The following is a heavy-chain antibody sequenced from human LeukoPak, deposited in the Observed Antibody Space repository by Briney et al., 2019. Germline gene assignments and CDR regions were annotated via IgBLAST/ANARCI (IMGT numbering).Heavy chain of an antibody. CDR3: ARAGTLAYCGGDCYETDAFDI. V-gene: IGHV3-21*01. CDR2: ISSSSSYI. CDR1: GFTFSSYS. D-gene: IGHD2-21*02. Sequence: GGSLRLSCAASGFTFSSYSMNWVRQAPGKGLEWVPSISSSSSYIYYADSVKGRFTISRDNAKNSLYLQMNSLRAEDTAVYYCARAGTLAYCGGDCYETDAFDIWGQGTMVTVSS. J-gene: IGHJ3*02.